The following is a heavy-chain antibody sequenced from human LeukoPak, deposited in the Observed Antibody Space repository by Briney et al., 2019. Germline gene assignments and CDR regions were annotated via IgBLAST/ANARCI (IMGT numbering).Heavy chain of an antibody. CDR2: INPNSGGT. V-gene: IGHV1-2*02. Sequence: GASMKVSCKAPGYTFTGYYMHWVRQAPGQGLEWMGWINPNSGGTNYAQKFQGRVTMTRDTSISTAYMELSRLRSDDTAVYYCARPGPDTAMASVSWFDPWGQGTLVTVSS. CDR3: ARPGPDTAMASVSWFDP. D-gene: IGHD5-18*01. J-gene: IGHJ5*02. CDR1: GYTFTGYY.